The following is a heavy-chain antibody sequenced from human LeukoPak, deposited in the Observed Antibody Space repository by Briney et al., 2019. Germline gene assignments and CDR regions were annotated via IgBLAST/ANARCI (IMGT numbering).Heavy chain of an antibody. CDR2: IYYSGST. CDR3: ARVLVRGSSTVFDP. CDR1: GDSITSYY. V-gene: IGHV4-59*01. D-gene: IGHD2-2*01. J-gene: IGHJ5*02. Sequence: SETLSLTCSVSGDSITSYYWSWIRQPPGKGLEWIGYIYYSGSTNYNPSLKSRVTISVDTSKSQLSLNLNSVTAADTAMYYCARVLVRGSSTVFDPWGQGTLVTVSS.